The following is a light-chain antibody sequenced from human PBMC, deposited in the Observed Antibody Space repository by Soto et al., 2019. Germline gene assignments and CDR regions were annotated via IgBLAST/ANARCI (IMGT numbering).Light chain of an antibody. CDR1: QSISTW. CDR3: QQYMNYAT. Sequence: DIQMTQSPSTLSAYVADRVTFTCRASQSISTWLAWYQQKPGKAPKLLIYDASSLQSDVPSRFSGSGSGTEFTFTISALQTDDFASYYCQQYMNYATFGQGTKVEIK. V-gene: IGKV1-5*01. J-gene: IGKJ1*01. CDR2: DAS.